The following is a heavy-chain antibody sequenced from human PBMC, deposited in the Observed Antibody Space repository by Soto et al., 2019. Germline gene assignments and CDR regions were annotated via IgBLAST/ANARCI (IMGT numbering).Heavy chain of an antibody. CDR1: GGSISSSSYY. CDR3: ARHILRRDYRFDY. Sequence: SETLSLTCTVSGGSISSSSYYWGWIRQPPGKGLEWIGSIYYSGSTYYNPSLKSRVTISVDMSKNQFSLKLSSVTAADTAVYYCARHILRRDYRFDYWGQGTLVTVSS. D-gene: IGHD4-4*01. V-gene: IGHV4-39*01. CDR2: IYYSGST. J-gene: IGHJ4*02.